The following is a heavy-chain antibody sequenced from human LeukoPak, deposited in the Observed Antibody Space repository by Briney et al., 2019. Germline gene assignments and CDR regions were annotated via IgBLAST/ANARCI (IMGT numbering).Heavy chain of an antibody. J-gene: IGHJ2*01. V-gene: IGHV1-18*01. Sequence: ASVKVSCKASGYTFRSYGLSWVRQAPGQGLEWLGWISAYNGDTRYEQNFQGRVTLTTDTSTTTAYMELRSLRSDDTAVYYCARVGMEIGWSLDLWGRGTWSLSPQ. D-gene: IGHD2-21*01. CDR2: ISAYNGDT. CDR1: GYTFRSYG. CDR3: ARVGMEIGWSLDL.